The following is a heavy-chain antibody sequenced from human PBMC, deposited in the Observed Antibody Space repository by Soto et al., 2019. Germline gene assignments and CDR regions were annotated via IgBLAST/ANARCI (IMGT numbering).Heavy chain of an antibody. J-gene: IGHJ4*02. CDR1: GFSLTTSGVG. V-gene: IGHV2-5*02. CDR3: AHRVLRAVFGLVTTTAIYFDF. Sequence: QITLNESGPTVVKPTETLTLTCTFSGFSLTTSGVGVGWVRQSPGKAPEWLAFIYWDDDKRYRTSLKSRLTNTKDTSKNQVVLTMANVDPADTATYYCAHRVLRAVFGLVTTTAIYFDFWGQGTPVVVSS. CDR2: IYWDDDK. D-gene: IGHD3-3*01.